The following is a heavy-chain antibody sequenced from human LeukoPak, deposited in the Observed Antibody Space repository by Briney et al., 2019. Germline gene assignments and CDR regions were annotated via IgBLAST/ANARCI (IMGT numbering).Heavy chain of an antibody. V-gene: IGHV3-9*01. D-gene: IGHD1-1*01. J-gene: IGHJ4*02. CDR1: GFTFDDYA. CDR3: AKEARGSQPYFDY. Sequence: GGSLRLSCAASGFTFDDYAMHWVRQAPGKGPEWVSGISWNSGSIGYADSVKGRFTISRDNAKNSLYLQMNSLRAEDTALYYCAKEARGSQPYFDYWGQGTLVTVSS. CDR2: ISWNSGSI.